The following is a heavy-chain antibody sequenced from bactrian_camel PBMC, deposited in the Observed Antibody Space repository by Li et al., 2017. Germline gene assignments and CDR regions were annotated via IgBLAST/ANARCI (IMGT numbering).Heavy chain of an antibody. CDR3: AADPRCSGTFDSFRVFGY. CDR1: GVTYNIYC. Sequence: DVQLVESGGGSVQAGGSLRLSCVASGVTYNIYCMGWFRQPPGKEREGVAIIDSDGSTGYEDSVKGRFTISKDNARNTLYLQMNSLIPADTAMYYCAADPRCSGTFDSFRVFGYWGQGTQVTVS. D-gene: IGHD2*01. CDR2: IIDSDGST. J-gene: IGHJ6*01. V-gene: IGHV3S44*01.